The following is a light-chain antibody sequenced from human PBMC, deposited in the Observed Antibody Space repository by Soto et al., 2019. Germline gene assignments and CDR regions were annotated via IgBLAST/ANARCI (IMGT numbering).Light chain of an antibody. J-gene: IGLJ2*01. V-gene: IGLV2-14*01. CDR3: SSYTSGSTVV. Sequence: QSALTQPASVSGSPGQSITISCTGTSSDVGGYNYVSWYQQHPGKAPKLMIYEVSNRPSGVSNRFSGSKSGNTASLTISGLQAEDEADYYCSSYTSGSTVVFGGGTQLPS. CDR2: EVS. CDR1: SSDVGGYNY.